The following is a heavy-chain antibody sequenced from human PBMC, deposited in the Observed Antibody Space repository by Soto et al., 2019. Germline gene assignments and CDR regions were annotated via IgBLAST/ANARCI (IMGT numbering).Heavy chain of an antibody. Sequence: QVPLVESGGGVVQPGRSLRLSCAASGFTFSSYGMHWVRQAPGKGLEWVAVISHDGSNKYYADSVKGRFTISRDNSKNTLYLQMNSLRAEDTAVYYCAKVRYDFGANYYYYGMDVWGQGTTVTVSS. D-gene: IGHD3-16*01. CDR1: GFTFSSYG. CDR3: AKVRYDFGANYYYYGMDV. V-gene: IGHV3-30*18. J-gene: IGHJ6*01. CDR2: ISHDGSNK.